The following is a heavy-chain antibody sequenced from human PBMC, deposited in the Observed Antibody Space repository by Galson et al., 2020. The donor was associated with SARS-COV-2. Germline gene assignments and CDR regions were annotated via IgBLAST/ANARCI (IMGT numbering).Heavy chain of an antibody. V-gene: IGHV3-23*01. D-gene: IGHD2-8*01. CDR2: ITSTGGSA. Sequence: GESLKISCAGSGFTFSRSAMTWVRQAPGKGLEWVSYITSTGGSAYYADSVKGRFTISRDNSKNTLYLQMNSLRPDDTAIYYCAKGPDYAVYAIPFDSWGQGTLVTVSS. CDR3: AKGPDYAVYAIPFDS. J-gene: IGHJ4*02. CDR1: GFTFSRSA.